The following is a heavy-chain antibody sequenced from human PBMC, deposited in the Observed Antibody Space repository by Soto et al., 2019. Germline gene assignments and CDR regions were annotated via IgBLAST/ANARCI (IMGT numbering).Heavy chain of an antibody. CDR3: ARREWWTTGVGVGPFDY. CDR1: GYSFTSYW. D-gene: IGHD2-15*01. V-gene: IGHV5-51*01. CDR2: IYPGDSDT. Sequence: GESLKISCKGSGYSFTSYWIGWVRQMPGKGLEWMGIIYPGDSDTRYSPSFQGQVTISVDKSISTAYLQWSSLKASDTAMYYCARREWWTTGVGVGPFDYWGQGTLVTVSS. J-gene: IGHJ4*02.